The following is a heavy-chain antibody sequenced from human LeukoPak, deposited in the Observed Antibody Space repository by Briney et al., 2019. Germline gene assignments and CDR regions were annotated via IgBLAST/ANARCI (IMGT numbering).Heavy chain of an antibody. CDR2: IYPGDSDT. Sequence: KVSCKASGYTFTSYWIGWVRQMPGKGLGWMGIIYPGDSDTRYSPSFQGQVTISADKSISTAYLQWSSLKASDTAMYYCARLIAGANAFDIWGQGTMVTVSS. V-gene: IGHV5-51*01. CDR3: ARLIAGANAFDI. J-gene: IGHJ3*02. CDR1: GYTFTSYW. D-gene: IGHD3-10*01.